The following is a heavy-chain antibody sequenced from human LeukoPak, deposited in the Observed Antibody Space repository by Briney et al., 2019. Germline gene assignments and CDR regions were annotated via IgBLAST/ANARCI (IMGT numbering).Heavy chain of an antibody. Sequence: SETLSLTCTVSGGSISGSSYFWGWIRQPPGKGLEWIGSIYYSGSTYYNPSLKSRVTISVDTSKNQFSLKLSSVTAADTAVYYCARDSSGYYFVSFGVDYWGQGTLVTVSS. D-gene: IGHD3-22*01. J-gene: IGHJ4*02. V-gene: IGHV4-39*07. CDR2: IYYSGST. CDR3: ARDSSGYYFVSFGVDY. CDR1: GGSISGSSYF.